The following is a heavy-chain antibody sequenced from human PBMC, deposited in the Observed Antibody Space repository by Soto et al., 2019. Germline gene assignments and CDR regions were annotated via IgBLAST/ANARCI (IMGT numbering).Heavy chain of an antibody. V-gene: IGHV4-34*01. CDR1: GGSFSGYY. D-gene: IGHD3-3*01. CDR3: ARGGVIYDFWSGYYTGVHGDFDY. J-gene: IGHJ4*02. CDR2: INHSGST. Sequence: QVQLQQWDAGLLKPSETLSLTCAVYGGSFSGYYWSWIRQPPGKGLEWIGEINHSGSTNYNPSLKSRVTISVDTSKNQFSLKLSSVTAADTAVYYCARGGVIYDFWSGYYTGVHGDFDYWGQGTLVTVSS.